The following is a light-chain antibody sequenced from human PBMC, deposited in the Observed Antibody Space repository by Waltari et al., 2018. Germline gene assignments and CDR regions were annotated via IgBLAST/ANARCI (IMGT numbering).Light chain of an antibody. CDR1: RSNTVKTY. Sequence: QSVLPQPPSVSAAPGQKVPISCSGSRSNTVKTYVSWYQHLPGTAPDRLIYENNKRPSGIPDRFSGSKSGTSATLGITGLQTGDEADYYCGTWDSSLSAVVFGGGTKLTVL. V-gene: IGLV1-51*02. J-gene: IGLJ2*01. CDR3: GTWDSSLSAVV. CDR2: ENN.